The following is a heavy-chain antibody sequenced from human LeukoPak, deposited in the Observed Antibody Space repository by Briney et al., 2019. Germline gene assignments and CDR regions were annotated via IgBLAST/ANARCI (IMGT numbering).Heavy chain of an antibody. Sequence: GGSLRLSCAASGFTFSSYTMNWVRQAPGKGLEGVSASGSGVGTYYADSVKGRFTISRDNAKNSLCLQMNSLRAEDTAVYYCANHLACGSTSCPPFDYWGQGTLVTVSS. CDR2: SGSGVGT. V-gene: IGHV3-23*01. CDR3: ANHLACGSTSCPPFDY. J-gene: IGHJ4*02. CDR1: GFTFSSYT. D-gene: IGHD2-2*01.